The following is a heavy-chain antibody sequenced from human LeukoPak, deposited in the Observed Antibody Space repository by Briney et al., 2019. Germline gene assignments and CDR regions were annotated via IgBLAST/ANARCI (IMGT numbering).Heavy chain of an antibody. Sequence: PGGSLRLSCAASGFTFSAYTMSWVRQAPGKGLEWVSSFTSSSSPIYYADSVKGRFTISRDNAKNSLYLQLNSLRAEDTAVYYCARGWGFYYFDSWGQGTLVTVSS. CDR1: GFTFSAYT. CDR2: FTSSSSPI. D-gene: IGHD2/OR15-2a*01. J-gene: IGHJ4*02. V-gene: IGHV3-21*01. CDR3: ARGWGFYYFDS.